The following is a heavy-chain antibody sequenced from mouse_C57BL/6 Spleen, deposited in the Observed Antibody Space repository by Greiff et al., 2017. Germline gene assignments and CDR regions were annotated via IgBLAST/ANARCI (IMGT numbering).Heavy chain of an antibody. D-gene: IGHD3-3*01. V-gene: IGHV3-6*01. J-gene: IGHJ3*01. CDR3: ARGDVAGFAY. CDR1: GYSITSGYY. Sequence: EVKLVESGPGLVKPSQSLSLTCSVTGYSITSGYYWNWIRQFPGNKLEWMGYISYDGSNNYNPSLKNRISITRDTSKNQFFLKLNSVTTEDTATYCCARGDVAGFAYWGQGTLVTVSA. CDR2: ISYDGSN.